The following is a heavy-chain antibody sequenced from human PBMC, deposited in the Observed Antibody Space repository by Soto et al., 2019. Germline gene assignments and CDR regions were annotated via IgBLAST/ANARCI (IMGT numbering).Heavy chain of an antibody. CDR1: GGSISSYY. CDR2: IYYSGST. V-gene: IGHV4-59*01. D-gene: IGHD6-13*01. Sequence: PSETLSLTCTVSGGSISSYYWSWIRQPPGKGLEWIGYIYYSGSTNYNPSLKSRVTISVDTSKNQFSLKLSSVTAADAAVYYCGRKRHRSSWYYFDYWGQGTLVTVPS. CDR3: GRKRHRSSWYYFDY. J-gene: IGHJ4*02.